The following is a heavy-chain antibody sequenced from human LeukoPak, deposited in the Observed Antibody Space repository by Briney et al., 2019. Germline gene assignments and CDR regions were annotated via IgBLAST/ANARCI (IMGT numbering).Heavy chain of an antibody. CDR3: AQNWSDDWFDP. J-gene: IGHJ5*02. D-gene: IGHD1-1*01. Sequence: PSETLSLTCAVYGGSFSGYYWSWIRQPPGKGLEWIGEINHSGSTNYNPSLKSRVTISVDTSKNQFSLKLSSVTAADTAVYYCAQNWSDDWFDPWGQGTLVTVSS. V-gene: IGHV4-34*01. CDR1: GGSFSGYY. CDR2: INHSGST.